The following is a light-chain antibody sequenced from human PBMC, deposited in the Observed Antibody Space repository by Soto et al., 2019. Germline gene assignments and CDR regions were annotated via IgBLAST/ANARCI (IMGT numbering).Light chain of an antibody. CDR2: GNT. CDR1: SSNIGAGYE. J-gene: IGLJ3*02. V-gene: IGLV1-40*01. CDR3: LSFESRRSVV. Sequence: QAVLTPPPSVSVSPGQRFTISCTGSSSNIGAGYEVHRYQQLPGRAPKLHLYGNTNRPSGVPDLFSGSKSGTSASLALTGLQAYDEAEYYSLSFESRRSVVLGEGTLLTVL.